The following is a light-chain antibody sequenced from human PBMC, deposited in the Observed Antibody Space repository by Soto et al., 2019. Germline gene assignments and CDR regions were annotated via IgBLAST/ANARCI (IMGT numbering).Light chain of an antibody. Sequence: GVSNRFSGSKSGNTASLTISELQAEDEADYHCSAYSRGSTLLLFGGGTKLTVL. V-gene: IGLV2-14*01. CDR3: SAYSRGSTLLL. J-gene: IGLJ3*02.